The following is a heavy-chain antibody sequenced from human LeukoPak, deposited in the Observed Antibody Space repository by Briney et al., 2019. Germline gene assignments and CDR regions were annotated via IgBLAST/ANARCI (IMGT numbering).Heavy chain of an antibody. CDR1: GGSITRYY. CDR3: ARDGCSSTSCYSDYYYGMDV. V-gene: IGHV4-59*01. CDR2: IFSNGIA. Sequence: PSETLSLTCTVSGGSITRYYWTWIRQPPGKGLEWIGYIFSNGIANYHPSLMRRVAISLDTSKRQFSLRLTSVTAADTAVYYCARDGCSSTSCYSDYYYGMDVWGQGTTVTVSS. D-gene: IGHD2-2*01. J-gene: IGHJ6*02.